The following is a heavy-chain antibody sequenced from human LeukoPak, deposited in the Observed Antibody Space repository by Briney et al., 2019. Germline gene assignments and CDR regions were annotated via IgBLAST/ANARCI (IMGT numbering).Heavy chain of an antibody. CDR1: GFTFTNYA. Sequence: GGSLRLSCAASGFTFTNYAMTWVRQPPGKRLEWVAAISNGKTYYADSVRGRFAISRDDSTNTVYLHMDSLRDEDTALYHCVREAGYCAPVCVKTNWFDPWGQGTLVTVSS. CDR3: VREAGYCAPVCVKTNWFDP. V-gene: IGHV3-23*01. D-gene: IGHD2-15*01. CDR2: ISNGKT. J-gene: IGHJ5*02.